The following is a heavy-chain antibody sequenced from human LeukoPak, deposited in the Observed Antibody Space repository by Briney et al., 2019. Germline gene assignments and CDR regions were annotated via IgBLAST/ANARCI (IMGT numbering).Heavy chain of an antibody. J-gene: IGHJ5*02. Sequence: SVKVSCKASGGTLSSYAISWVRQARGEGLEWMGGIIPIFGTANYAQKFQGRVTITADESTSTAYMELSSLRSDDTAVYYCARDTAMVTYWFDPWGQGTLVTVSS. CDR1: GGTLSSYA. V-gene: IGHV1-69*13. CDR2: IIPIFGTA. CDR3: ARDTAMVTYWFDP. D-gene: IGHD5-18*01.